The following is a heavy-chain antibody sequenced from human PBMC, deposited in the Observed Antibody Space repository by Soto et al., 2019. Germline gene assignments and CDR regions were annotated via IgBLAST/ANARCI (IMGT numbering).Heavy chain of an antibody. CDR1: GGSISSGGYS. Sequence: SETLSLTCAVSGGSISSGGYSWSWIRQPPGKGLEWIGYIYHSGSTNYNPSLKIRVTISVDRSKNQFSLKLSSVTAADTAVYYCARVPSPWGQGTLVTVSS. CDR3: ARVPSP. CDR2: IYHSGST. J-gene: IGHJ5*02. V-gene: IGHV4-30-2*01.